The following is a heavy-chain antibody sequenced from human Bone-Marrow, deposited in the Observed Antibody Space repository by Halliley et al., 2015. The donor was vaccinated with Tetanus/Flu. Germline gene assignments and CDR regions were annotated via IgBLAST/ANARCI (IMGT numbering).Heavy chain of an antibody. CDR3: ASRPSGGESETPSEFDY. D-gene: IGHD6-25*01. Sequence: ISGFGGGTYYADSVKGRFTTSRENSKKTVHLEMNSLTVEDTAVYYCASRPSGGESETPSEFDYWGQGTLVAVSS. J-gene: IGHJ4*02. CDR2: ISGFGGGT. V-gene: IGHV3-23*01.